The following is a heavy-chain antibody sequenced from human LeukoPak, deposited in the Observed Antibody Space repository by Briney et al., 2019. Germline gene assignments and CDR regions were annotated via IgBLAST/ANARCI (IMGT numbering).Heavy chain of an antibody. J-gene: IGHJ6*02. D-gene: IGHD2-21*01. Sequence: ASETLSLTCTVSGGSISSYYWSWIRQPPGKGLEWTGYIYYSGSTNYNPSLKSRVTISVDTSKNQFSLKLSSVTAADTAVYYCARLVRYYGMDVWGQGTTVTVSS. CDR3: ARLVRYYGMDV. CDR2: IYYSGST. CDR1: GGSISSYY. V-gene: IGHV4-59*01.